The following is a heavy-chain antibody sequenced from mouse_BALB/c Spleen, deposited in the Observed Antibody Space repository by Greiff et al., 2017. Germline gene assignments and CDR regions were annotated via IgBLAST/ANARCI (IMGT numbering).Heavy chain of an antibody. CDR3: ARDEGWYFDV. J-gene: IGHJ1*01. Sequence: DVMLVESGGGLVKPGGSLKLSCAASGFTFSDYYMYWVRQTPEKRLEWVATISDGGSYTYYPDSVKGRFTISRDNAKNNLYLQMSSLKSEDTAMYYCARDEGWYFDVWGAGTTVTVSS. CDR2: ISDGGSYT. V-gene: IGHV5-4*02. CDR1: GFTFSDYY.